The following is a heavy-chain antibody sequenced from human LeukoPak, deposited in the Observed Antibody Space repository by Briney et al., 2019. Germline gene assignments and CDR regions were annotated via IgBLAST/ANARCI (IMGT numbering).Heavy chain of an antibody. J-gene: IGHJ3*02. Sequence: GGSLRLSCAASGFSFNTYVMHWVRQAPGKGLEWVAGISQDVSNKYYADSMKGRFTISRDNSENTVYLQLNSLRLEDTAVYFCAREADAFDIWGQGTMVTVSS. CDR3: AREADAFDI. CDR2: ISQDVSNK. V-gene: IGHV3-30*04. CDR1: GFSFNTYV.